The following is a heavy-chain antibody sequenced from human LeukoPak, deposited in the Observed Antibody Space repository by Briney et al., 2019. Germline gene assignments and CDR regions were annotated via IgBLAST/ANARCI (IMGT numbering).Heavy chain of an antibody. V-gene: IGHV4-34*01. CDR2: INHSGST. CDR3: ARVSRGNSVGGDY. D-gene: IGHD4-23*01. CDR1: GGSFSGYH. J-gene: IGHJ4*02. Sequence: SETLSLTCTVYGGSFSGYHWSWIRQPPGKGLEWIGEINHSGSTNYNPSLKSRVTISVDTSKNQFSLKLSSVIAADTAMYYCARVSRGNSVGGDYWGQGTLVTVSS.